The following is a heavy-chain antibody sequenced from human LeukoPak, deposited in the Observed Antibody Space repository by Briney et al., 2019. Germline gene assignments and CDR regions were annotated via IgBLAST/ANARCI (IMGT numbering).Heavy chain of an antibody. V-gene: IGHV4-61*02. D-gene: IGHD2-15*01. Sequence: SQTLSLTCTVSGGSISSGSYYWGWIRQPAGKGLEWIGRIYTSGSTNYNPSLKSRVTISVDTSKNQFSLKLSSVTAADTAVYYCARGSPLKYCSGGSCLLYWGQGTLVTVSS. J-gene: IGHJ4*02. CDR3: ARGSPLKYCSGGSCLLY. CDR2: IYTSGST. CDR1: GGSISSGSYY.